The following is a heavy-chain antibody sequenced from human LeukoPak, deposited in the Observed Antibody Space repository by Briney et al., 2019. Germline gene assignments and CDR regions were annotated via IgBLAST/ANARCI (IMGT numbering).Heavy chain of an antibody. D-gene: IGHD3-22*01. Sequence: ASVKVSCKASGYTFTGYYTHWVRQAPGQGLEWMGWINPNSGGTNYAQKFQGRVTMTRDTSISTAYMELSRLRSDDTAVYYCATISYDSSGYYFDYWGQGTLVTVSS. J-gene: IGHJ4*02. CDR1: GYTFTGYY. CDR2: INPNSGGT. CDR3: ATISYDSSGYYFDY. V-gene: IGHV1-2*02.